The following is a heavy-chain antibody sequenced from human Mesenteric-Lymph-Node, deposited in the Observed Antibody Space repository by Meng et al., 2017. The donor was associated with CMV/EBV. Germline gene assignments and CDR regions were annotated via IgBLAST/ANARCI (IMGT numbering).Heavy chain of an antibody. D-gene: IGHD2-2*01. CDR1: GGSISSYY. J-gene: IGHJ6*02. CDR2: IYYSGST. Sequence: GSLRLSCTVSGGSISSYYWSWIRQPPGKGLEWIGYIYYSGSTNYNPSLKSRVTISVDTSKNQFSLKLSSVTAADTAVYYCARLLVVPAGGYYYGMDVWGQGTTVTVSS. V-gene: IGHV4-59*01. CDR3: ARLLVVPAGGYYYGMDV.